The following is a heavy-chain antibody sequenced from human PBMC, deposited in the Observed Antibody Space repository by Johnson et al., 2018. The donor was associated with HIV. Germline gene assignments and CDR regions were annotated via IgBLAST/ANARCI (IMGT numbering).Heavy chain of an antibody. Sequence: VQLVESGGGLVQPGGSLRLSCAASGFIVSSNYMSWVRQAPGKGLEWVSVIYSGGSTYYADSVKGRFTISRDNSKNTLYLQMNSLRAEDTAVYYCARSGESIGSFWAGGAFDIWGQGTMVTVSS. CDR2: IYSGGST. J-gene: IGHJ3*02. V-gene: IGHV3-66*01. D-gene: IGHD3/OR15-3a*01. CDR3: ARSGESIGSFWAGGAFDI. CDR1: GFIVSSNY.